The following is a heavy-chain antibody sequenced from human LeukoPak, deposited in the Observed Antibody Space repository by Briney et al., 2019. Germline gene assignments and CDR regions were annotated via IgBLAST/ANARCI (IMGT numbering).Heavy chain of an antibody. CDR1: GGSISNYY. D-gene: IGHD2-8*01. CDR3: AREVAYCANGVCTPAGTFDY. V-gene: IGHV4-4*07. CDR2: IYNSGSI. J-gene: IGHJ4*02. Sequence: PSETLSLTCTVSGGSISNYYWIWMPPPAGKGLKGIGRIYNSGSINYTPSLERRVTITGEKSKNQITLKLSSVTAADTAVYYCAREVAYCANGVCTPAGTFDYWGRGTLVTVAP.